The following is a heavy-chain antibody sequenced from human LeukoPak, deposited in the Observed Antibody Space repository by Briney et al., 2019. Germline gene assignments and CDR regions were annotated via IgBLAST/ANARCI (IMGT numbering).Heavy chain of an antibody. Sequence: SETLSLTCTVSGGSISSSDYYWGWIRQSPGQGLEWIGRISYSGSTYYNPSLKSRVTISVDTYKNHFSLRLRSVTAADTAVYYCARLTHSYYSDTSGYYPYYYMDVWGKGTTVTVSS. J-gene: IGHJ6*03. CDR1: GGSISSSDYY. D-gene: IGHD3-22*01. V-gene: IGHV4-39*02. CDR2: ISYSGST. CDR3: ARLTHSYYSDTSGYYPYYYMDV.